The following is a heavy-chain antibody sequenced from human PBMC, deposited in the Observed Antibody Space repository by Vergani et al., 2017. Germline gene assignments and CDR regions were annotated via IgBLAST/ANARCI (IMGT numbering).Heavy chain of an antibody. V-gene: IGHV1-2*02. D-gene: IGHD6-19*01. CDR1: GYTFTGYY. CDR3: ARDRRVPGSSGWFDY. Sequence: QVQLVQSGAEVKGPGASVKVSCKASGYTFTGYYMHWVRQAPGQGLEWMGWINPNSGGTNYAQKFQGRFTMTRDTSISTAYMELSRLTSDDTAVYYCARDRRVPGSSGWFDYWGQGTLVTVSS. CDR2: INPNSGGT. J-gene: IGHJ4*02.